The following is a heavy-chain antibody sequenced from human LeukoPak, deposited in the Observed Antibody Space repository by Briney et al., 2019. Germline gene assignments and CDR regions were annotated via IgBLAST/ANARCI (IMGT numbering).Heavy chain of an antibody. CDR3: AREEYSSQVYDY. D-gene: IGHD6-6*01. J-gene: IGHJ4*02. CDR1: GFTFSNYA. CDR2: LIGSSGAT. Sequence: PGGSLRLSCAASGFTFSNYAMNWVRQAPGKGLEWVAVLIGSSGATDYADSVKGRFTISRDNSRNTLFLQMNSLRAEDTAVYYCAREEYSSQVYDYWGQGTLVTVSS. V-gene: IGHV3-23*01.